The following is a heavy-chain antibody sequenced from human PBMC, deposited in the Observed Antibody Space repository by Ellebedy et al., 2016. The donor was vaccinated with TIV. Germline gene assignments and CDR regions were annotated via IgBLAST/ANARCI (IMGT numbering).Heavy chain of an antibody. J-gene: IGHJ6*02. CDR2: ISSYNGNT. D-gene: IGHD3-10*01. CDR1: GYTFTSYG. V-gene: IGHV1-18*01. CDR3: ASSYGSGVYHGMDV. Sequence: ASVKVSCKASGYTFTSYGISWVRQAPGQGLEWMGWISSYNGNTDYAQKFQGRVTMTRDTSTSTVYMELSSLRSEDTAVYYCASSYGSGVYHGMDVWGQGTTVTVSS.